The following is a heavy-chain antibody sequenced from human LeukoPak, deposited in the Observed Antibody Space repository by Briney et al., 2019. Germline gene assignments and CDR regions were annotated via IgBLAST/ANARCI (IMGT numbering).Heavy chain of an antibody. D-gene: IGHD2-15*01. CDR3: ARAKTKVVVATVYYYYGMDV. CDR1: GYTFSSDD. CDR2: MNPNSGNT. Sequence: ASVKVSCKASGYTFSSDDINWVRQATGQGLEWMGWMNPNSGNTSYVQKFQGRVTMTRNTSISTAYMELSSLRSDDTAVYYCARAKTKVVVATVYYYYGMDVWGQGTTVTVSS. J-gene: IGHJ6*02. V-gene: IGHV1-8*01.